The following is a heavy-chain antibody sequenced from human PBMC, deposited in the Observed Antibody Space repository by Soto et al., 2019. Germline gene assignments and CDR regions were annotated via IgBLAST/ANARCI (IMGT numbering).Heavy chain of an antibody. CDR1: GVSITGGAYY. J-gene: IGHJ6*02. D-gene: IGHD6-13*01. V-gene: IGHV4-30-4*01. Sequence: SETLSLTCTVSGVSITGGAYYWSWIRQAPWKGLEWIGNIFYNGATSYNPSLESRVTISLDRSKNQFSLKLDSVTAADTAVDYCAIDRRVTNSWSPGDSYHYGLDVWGQGTTVTVSS. CDR2: IFYNGAT. CDR3: AIDRRVTNSWSPGDSYHYGLDV.